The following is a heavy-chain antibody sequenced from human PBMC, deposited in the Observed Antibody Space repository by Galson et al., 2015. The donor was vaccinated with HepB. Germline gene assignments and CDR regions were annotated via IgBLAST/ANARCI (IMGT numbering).Heavy chain of an antibody. V-gene: IGHV3-23*01. CDR1: GFTFSSYA. D-gene: IGHD3-3*01. CDR2: ISGSGGST. J-gene: IGHJ6*02. Sequence: SLRLSCAASGFTFSSYAMSWVRQAPGKGLEWVSAISGSGGSTYYADSVKGRFTISRDNSKNTLYLQMNSLRAEDTAVYYCAKDLSITIFGVAHYYYGMDVWGQGTTVTVSS. CDR3: AKDLSITIFGVAHYYYGMDV.